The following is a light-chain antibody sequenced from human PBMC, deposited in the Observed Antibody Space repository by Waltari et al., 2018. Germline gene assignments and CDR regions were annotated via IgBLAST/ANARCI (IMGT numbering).Light chain of an antibody. CDR3: QTGGHGTWV. CDR2: VNSDGSH. Sequence: QLVLTQSPSASASLGASVKLTCPLTSGHSSNVVARLQQQPEKGPRYLMKVNSDGSHSKGDEIPDRFSGSSSGAERYLTIPSVQSEDEADYYCQTGGHGTWVFGGGTKLTVL. CDR1: SGHSSNV. V-gene: IGLV4-69*01. J-gene: IGLJ3*02.